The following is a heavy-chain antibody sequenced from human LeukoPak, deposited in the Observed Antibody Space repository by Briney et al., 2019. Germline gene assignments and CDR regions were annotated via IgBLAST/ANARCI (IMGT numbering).Heavy chain of an antibody. D-gene: IGHD5-18*01. CDR3: AREGGTRYSYGYV. CDR1: GGSISSYY. Sequence: SETLSLTCTVSGGSISSYYWSWIRQPPGKGLEWIGYIYYSGSTNYNPSLKSRVTISVDTSKNQFSLKLSSVTAADTAVYYCAREGGTRYSYGYVWGQGTLVTVSS. CDR2: IYYSGST. V-gene: IGHV4-59*01. J-gene: IGHJ4*02.